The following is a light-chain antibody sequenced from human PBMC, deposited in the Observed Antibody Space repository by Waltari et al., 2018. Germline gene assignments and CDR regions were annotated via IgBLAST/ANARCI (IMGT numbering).Light chain of an antibody. CDR1: QSVSSY. J-gene: IGKJ1*01. CDR3: HHRT. Sequence: EIVLTHSPPTQALSPGERATLPCRASQSVSSYLAWYQQKPGQPPRLLIYDASKRATGIPARFSGSGSGTDFTLTISSLEPEDFAVYYCHHRTFGQGTKVEV. V-gene: IGKV3-11*01. CDR2: DAS.